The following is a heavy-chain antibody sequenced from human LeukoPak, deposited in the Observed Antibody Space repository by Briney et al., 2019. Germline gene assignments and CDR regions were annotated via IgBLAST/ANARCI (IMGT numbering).Heavy chain of an antibody. J-gene: IGHJ4*02. CDR1: GFTFSSYG. V-gene: IGHV3-30*02. Sequence: PGGSLRLSCAASGFTFSSYGMHWVRQAPGKGLEGVAFIRYDGGNTYYVDSVKGRFTISRDNSKNTLYLQMNSLRAEDTAVYYCAKHLFTGSYTSTFDYWGQGTLVTVSS. CDR3: AKHLFTGSYTSTFDY. D-gene: IGHD1-26*01. CDR2: IRYDGGNT.